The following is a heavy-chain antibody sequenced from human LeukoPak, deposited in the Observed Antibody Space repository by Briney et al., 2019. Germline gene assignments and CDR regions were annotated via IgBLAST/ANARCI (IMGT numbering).Heavy chain of an antibody. CDR2: IYYSGST. J-gene: IGHJ4*02. D-gene: IGHD6-19*01. CDR1: GGSISSSGYY. V-gene: IGHV4-39*01. Sequence: PSETLSLTCTVSGGSISSSGYYWGWIRQPPGKGLEWIGSIYYSGSTYYNPSLKSRVTISVDTSKNQFYLKMSSVTAADTAVYYCARPGYSSGWPYYFDYWGQGTLVTVSS. CDR3: ARPGYSSGWPYYFDY.